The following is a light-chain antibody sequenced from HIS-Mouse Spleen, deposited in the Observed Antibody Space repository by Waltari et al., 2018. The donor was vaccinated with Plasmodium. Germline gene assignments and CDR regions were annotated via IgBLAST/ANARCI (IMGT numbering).Light chain of an antibody. Sequence: SYELTQPSPVSVSPGQTARIPCSGDVLAKKYDRWFQQKPGQPPVLVIYKDSERPSGIPERFSGSSSGTTVTLTISGAQVEDEADYYCYSAADNNRVFGGGTKLTVL. J-gene: IGLJ3*02. CDR1: VLAKKY. CDR2: KDS. CDR3: YSAADNNRV. V-gene: IGLV3-27*01.